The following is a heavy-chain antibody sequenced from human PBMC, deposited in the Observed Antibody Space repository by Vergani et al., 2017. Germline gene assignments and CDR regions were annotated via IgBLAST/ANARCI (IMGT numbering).Heavy chain of an antibody. D-gene: IGHD3-10*01. CDR2: ISAYNGNT. CDR1: GYTFSTYG. V-gene: IGHV1-18*01. CDR3: ARDSPYYYGSGTYYNKDWFDS. Sequence: QVQLVQSGAEVKKPGASVKVSCKASGYTFSTYGISWVRQAPGQGLEWMGWISAYNGNTNYPEKFQGRLTMTTDTSTRTAYMELRSLRSDDTAVYYCARDSPYYYGSGTYYNKDWFDSWGQGTLVTVSS. J-gene: IGHJ5*01.